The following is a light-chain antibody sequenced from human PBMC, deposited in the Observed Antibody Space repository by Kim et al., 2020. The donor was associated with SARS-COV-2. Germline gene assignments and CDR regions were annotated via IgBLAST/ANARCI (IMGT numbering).Light chain of an antibody. CDR3: QHYNKWPPIT. Sequence: EIVMTQSPATLSVSPGERAILSCRASQSVRSNLAWYQQKLGQAPRLLIYGASTRATDIPDRFSGSGSGTEFTLTISSLQSEDFAVYYCQHYNKWPPITFGQGTRLVIK. V-gene: IGKV3-15*01. CDR2: GAS. J-gene: IGKJ5*01. CDR1: QSVRSN.